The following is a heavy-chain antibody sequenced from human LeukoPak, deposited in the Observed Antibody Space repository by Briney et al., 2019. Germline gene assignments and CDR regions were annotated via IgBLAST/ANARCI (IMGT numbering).Heavy chain of an antibody. CDR1: GFTFSSYA. D-gene: IGHD1-26*01. CDR3: AKDQDSGSYWGSYYYYMDV. V-gene: IGHV3-30-3*01. Sequence: GGSLRLSCAASGFTFSSYAMHWVRQAPGKGLEWVAVISYDGSNKYYADSVKGRFTISRDNSKNTLYLQMNSLRAEDTAVYYCAKDQDSGSYWGSYYYYMDVWGKGTTVTVSS. CDR2: ISYDGSNK. J-gene: IGHJ6*03.